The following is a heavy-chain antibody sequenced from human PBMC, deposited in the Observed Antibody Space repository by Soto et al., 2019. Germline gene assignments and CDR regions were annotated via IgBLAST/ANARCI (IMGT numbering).Heavy chain of an antibody. D-gene: IGHD1-26*01. CDR2: IYHSGAT. Sequence: QVQLQESGPGLVKPSGTLSLTCAVSGDSIGSSNWWSWVRQPPGKGLEWIGEIYHSGATNYSPSPKRRVTISLDKSNNQFSLKLNSVTAADTALYYCAGSTVGIVGATLYDYWGQGTLVTVSS. CDR3: AGSTVGIVGATLYDY. J-gene: IGHJ4*02. CDR1: GDSIGSSNW. V-gene: IGHV4-4*02.